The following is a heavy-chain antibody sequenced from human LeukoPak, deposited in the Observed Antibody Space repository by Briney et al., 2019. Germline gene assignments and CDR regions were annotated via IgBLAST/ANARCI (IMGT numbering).Heavy chain of an antibody. CDR1: GYHFTSYW. D-gene: IGHD6-19*01. V-gene: IGHV5-51*01. CDR2: IYPGDSDT. CDR3: ARQFSREAAVAAGY. J-gene: IGHJ4*02. Sequence: KSGESLQISCKGSGYHFTSYWIGWGRQLPGKGLEGMGIIYPGDSDTRYSPSFQGQVTISADKSISTAYLQWSSLKASDTAMYYCARQFSREAAVAAGYWGQGTLVTVSS.